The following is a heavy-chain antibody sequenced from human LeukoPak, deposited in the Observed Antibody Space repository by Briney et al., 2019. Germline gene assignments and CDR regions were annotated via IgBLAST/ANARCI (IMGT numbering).Heavy chain of an antibody. J-gene: IGHJ6*02. V-gene: IGHV3-48*01. D-gene: IGHD3-9*01. CDR1: GFTFNTYT. CDR3: AVVERVWINLTGYYMVGSYGMDV. Sequence: GGSLRLSCAASGFTFNTYTMNWVRQAPGKGLEWVSYISGSSGIIDYADSVRGRFTISRDNAKNSLYLQMNSLRAEDTAVYYCAVVERVWINLTGYYMVGSYGMDVWGQGTTVTVSS. CDR2: ISGSSGII.